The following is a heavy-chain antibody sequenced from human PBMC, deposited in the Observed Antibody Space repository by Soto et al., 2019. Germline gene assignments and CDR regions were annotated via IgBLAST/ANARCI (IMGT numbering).Heavy chain of an antibody. CDR1: GGPIDNSSYY. V-gene: IGHV4-39*01. Sequence: QLQLQESGPGLVKASETLSLTCTVSGGPIDNSSYYWDWIRQPPGKGLEWIGSLHYRVNTYYNPSLKNRVTISIDTSKNQFSLSLSSVTATDTAVYYCARRGTITVAVDYWGQGTLLTVSS. J-gene: IGHJ4*02. CDR2: LHYRVNT. D-gene: IGHD6-19*01. CDR3: ARRGTITVAVDY.